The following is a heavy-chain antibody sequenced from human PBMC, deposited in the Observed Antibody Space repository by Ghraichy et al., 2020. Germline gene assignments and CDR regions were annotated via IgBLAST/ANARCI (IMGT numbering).Heavy chain of an antibody. CDR3: ASPERYSGSNGMAFDI. Sequence: GGSLRLSCAASGFTFSSFWMHWVRQVPGRGLVWVSCINTDGSSTRYADSVKGRFTISRDNAKNTLYLQMNSLRAEDTAVYYCASPERYSGSNGMAFDIGGQGTMVTVSS. CDR2: INTDGSST. J-gene: IGHJ3*02. CDR1: GFTFSSFW. D-gene: IGHD5-12*01. V-gene: IGHV3-74*01.